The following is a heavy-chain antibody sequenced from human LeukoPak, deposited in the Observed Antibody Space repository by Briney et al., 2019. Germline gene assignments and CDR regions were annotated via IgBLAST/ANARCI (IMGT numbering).Heavy chain of an antibody. CDR1: GFTFSDYY. CDR2: ISSSSSYT. J-gene: IGHJ4*02. CDR3: ARDLAYVSSGYSNDY. V-gene: IGHV3-11*06. D-gene: IGHD3-22*01. Sequence: GGSLRLSCAASGFTFSDYYMSWIRQAPGKGLEWVSYISSSSSYTNYADSVKGRFTISRDNAKNSLYLQMNSLRAEDTAVYYCARDLAYVSSGYSNDYWGQGTLVTVSS.